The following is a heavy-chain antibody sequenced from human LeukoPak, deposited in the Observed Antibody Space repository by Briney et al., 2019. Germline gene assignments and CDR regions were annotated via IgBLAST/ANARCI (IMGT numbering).Heavy chain of an antibody. CDR3: ARDPYYYDSSGYHDAFDI. D-gene: IGHD3-22*01. V-gene: IGHV3-74*01. Sequence: GGSLRLSCAASGFTFSSNWMHWVRQAPGKGLVWVSRINEDGSTTNYADSVKGRFTISRDNAKNTLYLQMNSLRAEDTAVYYCARDPYYYDSSGYHDAFDIWGQGTMVTVSS. CDR1: GFTFSSNW. J-gene: IGHJ3*02. CDR2: INEDGSTT.